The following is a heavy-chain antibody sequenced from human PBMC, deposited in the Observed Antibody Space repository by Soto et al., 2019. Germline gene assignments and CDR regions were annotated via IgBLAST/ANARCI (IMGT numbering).Heavy chain of an antibody. J-gene: IGHJ6*02. D-gene: IGHD3-16*01. V-gene: IGHV3-9*01. CDR2: ISWNSGSR. CDR1: GFDFGEYA. CDR3: AKDTRRAARGGGMGA. Sequence: EAQVVESGGGLVQPDRSLRLSCVASGFDFGEYAMHWVRQGPGKGLEWVSGISWNSGSRGYGDSVQGRFTISRDNAKNALYLEMNSLRTEDTALYYCAKDTRRAARGGGMGAWGQGTTVIVSS.